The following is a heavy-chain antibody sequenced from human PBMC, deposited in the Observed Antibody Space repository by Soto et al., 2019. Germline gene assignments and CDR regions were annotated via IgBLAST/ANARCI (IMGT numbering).Heavy chain of an antibody. J-gene: IGHJ4*02. V-gene: IGHV5-51*01. CDR3: ARHSLATQPGDY. D-gene: IGHD5-12*01. CDR2: IYPGDSDT. Sequence: GESLKISCKASGYSFSTYCIAWVRQRPGKGLDWMGIIYPGDSDTRYSPSFQGQVTISVDNSIDTAYLEWTTLRASDSAMYYCARHSLATQPGDYWGQGTRVTVSS. CDR1: GYSFSTYC.